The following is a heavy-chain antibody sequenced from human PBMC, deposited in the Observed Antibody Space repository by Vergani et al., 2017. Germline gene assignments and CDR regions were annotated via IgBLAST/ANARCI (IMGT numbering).Heavy chain of an antibody. CDR1: GYTFTGYY. CDR2: INPNSGGT. CDR3: VNWNYVVGWFDP. D-gene: IGHD1-7*01. V-gene: IGHV1-2*02. Sequence: QVQLVQSGAEVKKPGASVKVSCKASGYTFTGYYMHWVRQAPGQGLEWMGWINPNSGGTNYAQKFQGRVTMTSDTSISTAYMELSRLRSDDTAVYYGVNWNYVVGWFDPWGQGTLVTVSS. J-gene: IGHJ5*02.